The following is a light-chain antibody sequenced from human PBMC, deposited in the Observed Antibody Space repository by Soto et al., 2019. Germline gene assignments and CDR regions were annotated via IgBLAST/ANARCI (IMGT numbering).Light chain of an antibody. V-gene: IGLV2-14*01. CDR2: EVS. J-gene: IGLJ2*01. CDR1: SSDVGAYNY. Sequence: QSALTQPASVSGSPGQSITISGTGTSSDVGAYNYVSWYQQHPGKAPKLMIFEVSDRPSGVSNRFSGSKSGNTASLTISGLQAEDEADYYCISYTSSNTLVFGGGTKLTVL. CDR3: ISYTSSNTLV.